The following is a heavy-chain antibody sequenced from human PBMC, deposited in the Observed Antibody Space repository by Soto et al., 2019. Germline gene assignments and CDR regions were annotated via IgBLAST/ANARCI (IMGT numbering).Heavy chain of an antibody. V-gene: IGHV4-59*01. CDR1: GFSISSYY. CDR2: IYYSGST. D-gene: IGHD2-8*01. J-gene: IGHJ4*02. CDR3: ARDRNGFDY. Sequence: SETLSLTCTFSGFSISSYYWSWIRQPPGKGLEWIGYIYYSGSTNYNPSQKSRVTISVDTSKNQFSLKLSSVTAADTAVYYCARDRNGFDYWGQGTLVTVS.